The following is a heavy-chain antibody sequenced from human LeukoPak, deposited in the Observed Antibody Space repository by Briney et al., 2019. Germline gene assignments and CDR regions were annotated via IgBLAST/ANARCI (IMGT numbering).Heavy chain of an antibody. Sequence: PGRSLRLSCAASGFTFSSYAMSWVRQAPGKGLEWVSAISGSGGSTYYADSVKGRFTISRDNSKNALYLQMNSLRAEDTAVYYCAKGKSSWPDAFDIWGQGTMVTVSS. D-gene: IGHD2-15*01. CDR3: AKGKSSWPDAFDI. CDR1: GFTFSSYA. CDR2: ISGSGGST. V-gene: IGHV3-23*01. J-gene: IGHJ3*02.